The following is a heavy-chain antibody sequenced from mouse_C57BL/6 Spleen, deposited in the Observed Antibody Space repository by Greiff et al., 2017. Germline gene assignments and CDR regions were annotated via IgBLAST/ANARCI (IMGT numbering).Heavy chain of an antibody. Sequence: QVQLQQSGAELVKPGASVKLSCKASGYTFTSYWMQWVKQRPGQGLEWIGEIDPSDSYTNYNQKFKGKATLTVDTSSSTAYMQLSSLTSEDSAVYYCARFDYDGTLYYAMDYWGQGTSVTVSS. V-gene: IGHV1-50*01. CDR2: IDPSDSYT. D-gene: IGHD2-4*01. J-gene: IGHJ4*01. CDR3: ARFDYDGTLYYAMDY. CDR1: GYTFTSYW.